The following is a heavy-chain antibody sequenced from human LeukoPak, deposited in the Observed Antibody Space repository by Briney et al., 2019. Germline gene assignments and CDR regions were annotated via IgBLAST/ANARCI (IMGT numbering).Heavy chain of an antibody. D-gene: IGHD3-3*01. CDR3: AREGLQDFGVVITYYYYYYMDV. V-gene: IGHV4-61*02. CDR2: IYTSGST. CDR1: GASISSGSYY. J-gene: IGHJ6*03. Sequence: PSETLSLTCTVSGASISSGSYYWSWIRQPAGKGLEWIGRIYTSGSTNYNPSLKSRVTISVDTSKNQFSLKLSSVTAADTAVYYCAREGLQDFGVVITYYYYYYMDVWGKGTTVTVSS.